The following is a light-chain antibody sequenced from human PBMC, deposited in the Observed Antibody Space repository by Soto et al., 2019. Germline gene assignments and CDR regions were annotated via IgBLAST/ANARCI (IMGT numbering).Light chain of an antibody. CDR3: SSYTTSSTYV. V-gene: IGLV2-14*03. CDR2: HVS. J-gene: IGLJ1*01. CDR1: SSDVGAYNY. Sequence: QSVLTQPASVSGSPGQSIAISCTGTSSDVGAYNYVSWYQQHPGKAPRLMIYHVSNRPSGVSDRFSGSKSDNTASLTISGLQAEDEADYYCSSYTTSSTYVFGTATKVTV.